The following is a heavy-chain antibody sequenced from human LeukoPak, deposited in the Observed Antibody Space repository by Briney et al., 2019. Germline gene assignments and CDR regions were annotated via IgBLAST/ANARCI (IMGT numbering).Heavy chain of an antibody. V-gene: IGHV1-69*04. CDR3: ARGGYSYGNSFDP. Sequence: PSVKVSCKASGGTFSSYAISWVRQAPGQGLEWMGRIIPILDIATYAQKFQGRVTITADKSTSTAYMELSSLRSEDTAMYYCARGGYSYGNSFDPWGQGTLVTVSS. CDR1: GGTFSSYA. J-gene: IGHJ5*02. CDR2: IIPILDIA. D-gene: IGHD5-18*01.